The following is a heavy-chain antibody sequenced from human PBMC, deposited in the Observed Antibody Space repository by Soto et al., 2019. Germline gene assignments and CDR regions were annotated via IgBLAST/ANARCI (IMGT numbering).Heavy chain of an antibody. D-gene: IGHD3-10*01. V-gene: IGHV3-30*18. J-gene: IGHJ4*02. CDR1: GFTFSSYG. CDR3: AKDRGNYGDFDY. Sequence: QVQLVESGGGVVQPGRSLRLSCAASGFTFSSYGMHWVRQAPGKGLEWVAVISYDGSNKYYADSVKGRFTISRDNSKNTLYLQMNSLGAEDTAVYYCAKDRGNYGDFDYWGQGTLVTVSS. CDR2: ISYDGSNK.